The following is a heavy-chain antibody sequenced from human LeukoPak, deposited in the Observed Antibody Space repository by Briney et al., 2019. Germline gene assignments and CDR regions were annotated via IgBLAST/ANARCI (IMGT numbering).Heavy chain of an antibody. CDR2: MNPNSGNT. CDR1: GGTSSSYA. V-gene: IGHV1-8*02. Sequence: SSVKVSCKASGGTSSSYAISWVRQAPGQGLEWMGWMNPNSGNTGYAQKFQGRVTMTRNTSISTAYMELSSLRSEDTAVYYCARANFNTVTTDYWGQGTLVTVSS. J-gene: IGHJ4*02. D-gene: IGHD4-17*01. CDR3: ARANFNTVTTDY.